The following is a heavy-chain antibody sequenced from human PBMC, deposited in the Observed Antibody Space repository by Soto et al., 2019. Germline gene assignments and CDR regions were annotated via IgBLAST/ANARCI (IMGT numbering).Heavy chain of an antibody. CDR1: GYTFTSYG. V-gene: IGHV1-18*04. D-gene: IGHD3-9*01. J-gene: IGHJ5*02. CDR3: ARDALRYLDLQPGVTPPVNCFDP. Sequence: QVQLVQSGAEVKKPGASVKVSCKASGYTFTSYGISWVRQAPGQGLEWMGWISAYNGNTNYAQKLQGRVTMTTDTSTSTAYMELRSLRSDDTAVYYCARDALRYLDLQPGVTPPVNCFDPWGQGTLVTVSS. CDR2: ISAYNGNT.